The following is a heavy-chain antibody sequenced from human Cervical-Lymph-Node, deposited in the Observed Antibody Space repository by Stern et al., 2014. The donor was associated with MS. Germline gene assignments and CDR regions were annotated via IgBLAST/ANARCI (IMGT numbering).Heavy chain of an antibody. V-gene: IGHV4-39*01. D-gene: IGHD2-2*01. CDR3: ARGYCSSTSCYAYYGMDV. J-gene: IGHJ6*02. CDR2: IYYGGST. Sequence: QVQLQESGPGLVKPSETLSLTCTVSGGSISSSSYYWGWIRQPPGKGLEWIGSIYYGGSTYYTPSLKSRVTISVDPSKNQFSLKLSFVTAADTAVYYCARGYCSSTSCYAYYGMDVWGQGTTVTVSS. CDR1: GGSISSSSYY.